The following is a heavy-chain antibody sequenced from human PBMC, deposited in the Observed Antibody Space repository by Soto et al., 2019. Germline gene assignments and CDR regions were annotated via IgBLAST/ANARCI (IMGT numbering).Heavy chain of an antibody. J-gene: IGHJ4*02. CDR3: ARAARRGNGHFDD. V-gene: IGHV1-2*06. CDR2: INPDTGGT. D-gene: IGHD2-8*01. Sequence: QVLLVQSGPEVKRPWASVRVSCKASGYIFTDYYIHWVRQAPGQGLEWMGRINPDTGGTNYARKFDATFTMTRDTSVNTAYMEIRSLSSDDTALYYCARAARRGNGHFDDWGQGTLVTVSS. CDR1: GYIFTDYY.